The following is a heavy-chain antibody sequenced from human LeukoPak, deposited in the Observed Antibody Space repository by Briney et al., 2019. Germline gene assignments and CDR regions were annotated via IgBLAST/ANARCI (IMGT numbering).Heavy chain of an antibody. D-gene: IGHD2-2*01. CDR2: IYTSGIT. CDR3: ARGHHGYCSSTSCYDAFDI. V-gene: IGHV4-61*02. J-gene: IGHJ3*02. Sequence: PSETLSLTCTVSGGSITSSSYYWSWIRQPAGKGPEWIGRIYTSGITSYNPSLKSRVTISVDTSKNQFSLRLSSVTAADTAVYYCARGHHGYCSSTSCYDAFDIWGQGTMVTVSS. CDR1: GGSITSSSYY.